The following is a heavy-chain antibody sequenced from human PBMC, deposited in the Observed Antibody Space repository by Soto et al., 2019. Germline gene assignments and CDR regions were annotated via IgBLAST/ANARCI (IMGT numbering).Heavy chain of an antibody. J-gene: IGHJ6*02. CDR3: ARTNHYDYVWGSYRTYHQFYGMDV. Sequence: SETLSLTCAGYGGSFSGYYWSWIRQPPEKGLEWIGEINHSGSTNYNPSLRSRVTISVDTSKNQFSLSLTSVTAADTGVYYCARTNHYDYVWGSYRTYHQFYGMDVWGQGTTVT. CDR1: GGSFSGYY. V-gene: IGHV4-34*01. CDR2: INHSGST. D-gene: IGHD3-16*02.